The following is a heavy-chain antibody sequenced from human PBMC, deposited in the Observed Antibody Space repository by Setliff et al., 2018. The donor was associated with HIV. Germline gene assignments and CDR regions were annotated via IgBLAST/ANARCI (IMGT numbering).Heavy chain of an antibody. CDR2: VNHSGST. CDR1: GGSFSGYY. Sequence: LSLTCAVYGGSFSGYYWIWIRQFPGKGLEWIGEVNHSGSTNYNPSLKSRVTILVDTSKNQFYLKLSSVTAADTAVYYCATKPMIRGKPFDNWGQGTLVTVSS. J-gene: IGHJ4*02. CDR3: ATKPMIRGKPFDN. V-gene: IGHV4-34*01. D-gene: IGHD3-10*01.